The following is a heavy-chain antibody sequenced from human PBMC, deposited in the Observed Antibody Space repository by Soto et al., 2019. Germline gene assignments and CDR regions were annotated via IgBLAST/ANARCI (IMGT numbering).Heavy chain of an antibody. CDR2: IYYSGST. D-gene: IGHD1-26*01. V-gene: IGHV4-39*01. CDR3: ARHPRWVVGATGAVDP. J-gene: IGHJ5*02. Sequence: QLQLQESGPGLVKPSETLSLTCTVSGGSISSSSYYWGWIRQPPGKGLEWIGSIYYSGSTYYNPSLKSRVTISVDTSKNQFSLKLSSVTAADTAVYYCARHPRWVVGATGAVDPWGQGTLVTVSS. CDR1: GGSISSSSYY.